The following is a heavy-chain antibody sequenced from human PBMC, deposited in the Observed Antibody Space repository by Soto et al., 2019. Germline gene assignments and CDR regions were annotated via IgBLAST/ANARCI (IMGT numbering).Heavy chain of an antibody. CDR3: AKAGGIAVPGSHLDY. D-gene: IGHD6-19*01. CDR2: IYGGGRRT. J-gene: IGHJ4*02. V-gene: IGHV3-23*01. Sequence: EVQLLESGGRLVQPGGSLRLSCAASGFTFSSYAMNWVRQAPGKGLEWVSAIYGGGRRTDYADSVEGRFTISRDNSKNTLNLQMSSLRAEDTAVYYCAKAGGIAVPGSHLDYWGQGTLVTVSS. CDR1: GFTFSSYA.